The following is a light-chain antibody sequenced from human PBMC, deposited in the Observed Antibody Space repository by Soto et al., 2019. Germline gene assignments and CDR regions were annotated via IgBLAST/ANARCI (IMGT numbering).Light chain of an antibody. CDR3: MQNTQFPLT. CDR2: RVS. Sequence: EIVMTQSPLSSAVTLGQPASISCGSSQSLVHSDGNTYLRWLHVGPGQSPRPLIYRVSDRFPGVPDRFTGSGAETNFTLKISRVEAEEVGTYYCMQNTQFPLTFGGGTKVEI. CDR1: QSLVHSDGNTY. V-gene: IGKV2-24*01. J-gene: IGKJ4*01.